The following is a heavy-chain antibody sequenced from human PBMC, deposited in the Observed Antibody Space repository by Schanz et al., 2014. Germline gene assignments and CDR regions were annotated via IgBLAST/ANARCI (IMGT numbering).Heavy chain of an antibody. Sequence: EVQLLESGGGLVEPGGSLRLSCASSGFSFTTYAMTWVRQAPGKGLEWVAAVSSRSDEIKYADSVRGRFTISRDNSKNTLYLQMNGLRGEDTAVYYCAKDLDANYFDYWGQGILVTVSS. CDR2: VSSRSDEI. V-gene: IGHV3-23*01. J-gene: IGHJ4*02. CDR1: GFSFTTYA. CDR3: AKDLDANYFDY. D-gene: IGHD1-1*01.